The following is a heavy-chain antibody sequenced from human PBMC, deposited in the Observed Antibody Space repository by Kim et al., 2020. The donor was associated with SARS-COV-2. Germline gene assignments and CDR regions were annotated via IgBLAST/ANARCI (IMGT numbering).Heavy chain of an antibody. CDR3: ARDQPDYYDSNGDFDY. CDR1: GFTFSSYE. V-gene: IGHV3-48*03. J-gene: IGHJ4*02. CDR2: ISSSGSTI. Sequence: GGSLRLSCAASGFTFSSYEINWVRQAPGKGLEWVSYISSSGSTIYHADSMKGRCIISRDNAKNSLYLQMNSLRAEDTAVYYCARDQPDYYDSNGDFDYWGQGALVTVSS. D-gene: IGHD3-22*01.